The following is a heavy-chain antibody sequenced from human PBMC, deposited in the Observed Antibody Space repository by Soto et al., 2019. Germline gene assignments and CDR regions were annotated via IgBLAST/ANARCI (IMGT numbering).Heavy chain of an antibody. CDR2: IIPIFGTA. Sequence: SVKVSCKASGGTFSSYAISWVRQAPGQGLEWMGGIIPIFGTANYAQKFQGRVTITADESTSTAYMELSSLRSEDTAVYYCALNEYSSSSPLDYWGQGTLVTVSS. D-gene: IGHD6-6*01. CDR3: ALNEYSSSSPLDY. CDR1: GGTFSSYA. J-gene: IGHJ4*02. V-gene: IGHV1-69*13.